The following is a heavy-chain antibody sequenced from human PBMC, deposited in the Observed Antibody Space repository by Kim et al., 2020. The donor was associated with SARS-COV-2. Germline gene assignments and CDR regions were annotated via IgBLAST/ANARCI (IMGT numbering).Heavy chain of an antibody. J-gene: IGHJ6*03. Sequence: YNPSLKSRVTISVDTSKNQFSLKLSSVTAADTAVYYCARGKRSPYYYMDVWGKGTTVTVSS. V-gene: IGHV4-34*01. CDR3: ARGKRSPYYYMDV. D-gene: IGHD3-10*01.